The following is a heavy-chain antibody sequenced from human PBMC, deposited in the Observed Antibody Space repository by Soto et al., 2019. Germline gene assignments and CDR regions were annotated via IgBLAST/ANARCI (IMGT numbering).Heavy chain of an antibody. J-gene: IGHJ6*03. Sequence: SETLSLTCTVSGDSISSSAYYWGWIRQPPGKGLEWIGSIYYSGSTYHNPSFKSRVTISVDTSKNQFSLKLSSVTAADTAVFYCARQGGSYYYVDVWGQGTTVTVSS. CDR1: GDSISSSAYY. CDR3: ARQGGSYYYVDV. V-gene: IGHV4-39*01. D-gene: IGHD3-10*01. CDR2: IYYSGST.